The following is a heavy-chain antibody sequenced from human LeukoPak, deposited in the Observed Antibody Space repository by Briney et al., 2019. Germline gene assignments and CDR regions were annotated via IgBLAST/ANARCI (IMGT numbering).Heavy chain of an antibody. CDR1: GGSFSGYY. V-gene: IGHV4-34*01. D-gene: IGHD6-6*01. CDR3: ARSEYGSSSGYYYYYMDV. Sequence: SETLSLTCAVYGGSFSGYYWSWIRQPPAKGLEWIGEINHSGSTNYNPSLESRVTISVDTSKNQFSLKLSSVTAGYTAVYYCARSEYGSSSGYYYYYMDVWGKGTTVSVSS. J-gene: IGHJ6*03. CDR2: INHSGST.